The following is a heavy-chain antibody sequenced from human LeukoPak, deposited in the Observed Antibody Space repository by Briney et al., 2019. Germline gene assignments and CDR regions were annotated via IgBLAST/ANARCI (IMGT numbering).Heavy chain of an antibody. J-gene: IGHJ4*02. Sequence: ASVKVSCKASGYTFTGYYMHWVRQAPGQGLEWMGRINANSGGTNYAQMFQGRVTMTRDKSIRTAYMELSRLRSEDTAGYYFARSAYYDSSGSPYFDFSGQRNPGTLSS. D-gene: IGHD3-22*01. CDR3: ARSAYYDSSGSPYFDF. CDR2: INANSGGT. CDR1: GYTFTGYY. V-gene: IGHV1-2*02.